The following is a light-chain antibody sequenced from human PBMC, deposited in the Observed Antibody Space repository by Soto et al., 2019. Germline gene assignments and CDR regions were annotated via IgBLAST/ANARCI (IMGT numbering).Light chain of an antibody. Sequence: DIVLTQSPGTLSLSPGERATLSCRASQSFSSSYLAWYQQKPGQAPRLLIYGASIRATGIPDRFSGSGSGTDFTLTISRLEPEYCAVYYCQQYGSSVYTFGQGTKLEIK. CDR2: GAS. CDR1: QSFSSSY. J-gene: IGKJ2*01. V-gene: IGKV3-20*01. CDR3: QQYGSSVYT.